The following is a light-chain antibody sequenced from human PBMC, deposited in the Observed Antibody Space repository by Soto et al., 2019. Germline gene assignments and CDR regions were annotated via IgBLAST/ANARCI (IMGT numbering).Light chain of an antibody. J-gene: IGKJ5*01. V-gene: IGKV3-11*01. Sequence: PGERATLSCRASQSVSTYLAWYQQKPGQTPRLLIYDASKRAPGIPARFSGSGSGTDFTLTISSLEPADFAVYSCRQRSNWPITFGQGTRLEIK. CDR1: QSVSTY. CDR2: DAS. CDR3: RQRSNWPIT.